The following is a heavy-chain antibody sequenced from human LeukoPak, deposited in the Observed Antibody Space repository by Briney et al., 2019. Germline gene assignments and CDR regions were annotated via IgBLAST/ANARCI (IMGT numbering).Heavy chain of an antibody. CDR2: INHSGST. J-gene: IGHJ4*02. Sequence: SETLSLTCAVYGGSFSGYYWSWIRQPPGKGLEWIGEINHSGSTNCNPSLKSRVTISVDTSKSQFSLKLSSVTAADTAVYYCARGGKKTAMVTNWGQGTLVTVSS. CDR3: ARGGKKTAMVTN. D-gene: IGHD5-18*01. V-gene: IGHV4-34*01. CDR1: GGSFSGYY.